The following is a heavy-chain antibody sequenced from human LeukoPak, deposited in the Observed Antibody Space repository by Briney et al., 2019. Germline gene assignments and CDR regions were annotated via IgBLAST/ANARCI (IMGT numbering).Heavy chain of an antibody. D-gene: IGHD2-2*02. V-gene: IGHV1-24*01. CDR2: FDPEDGET. CDR1: GYTLTELS. Sequence: ASVKVSCKVSGYTLTELSMHWVRQAPGKGLEWMGGFDPEDGETIYAQKFQGRVTMTEDTSTDTAYMELGSLRSEDTAVYYCATAGYCSSTSCYTVFHYGMDVWGQGTTVTVSS. J-gene: IGHJ6*02. CDR3: ATAGYCSSTSCYTVFHYGMDV.